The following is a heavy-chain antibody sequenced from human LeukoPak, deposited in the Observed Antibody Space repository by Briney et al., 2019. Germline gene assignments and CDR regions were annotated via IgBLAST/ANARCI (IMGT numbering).Heavy chain of an antibody. CDR1: GFTFSSYA. CDR2: LSYDGSNK. Sequence: PGGSLRLSCAASGFTFSSYAMHWVRQAPGKGLEWVAVLSYDGSNKYYADSVKGRFTISRDNSKNTLYLQMNSLRAEDTAVYYCARDPSYGDWTYFDYWGQGTLVTVSS. CDR3: ARDPSYGDWTYFDY. V-gene: IGHV3-30-3*01. D-gene: IGHD4-17*01. J-gene: IGHJ4*02.